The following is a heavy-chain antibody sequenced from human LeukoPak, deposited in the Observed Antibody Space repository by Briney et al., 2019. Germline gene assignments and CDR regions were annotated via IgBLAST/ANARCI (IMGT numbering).Heavy chain of an antibody. CDR3: ARDRTRDGYNQGRVFDY. CDR2: ISYDGSNK. D-gene: IGHD5-24*01. Sequence: GGSLRLSCAASGFTFSSYWMHWVRQAPGKGLEWVAVISYDGSNKYYADSVKGRFTISRDNSKNTLFLQMNSLRGEDTAVYYCARDRTRDGYNQGRVFDYWGQGTLVTVSS. V-gene: IGHV3-30-3*01. CDR1: GFTFSSYW. J-gene: IGHJ4*02.